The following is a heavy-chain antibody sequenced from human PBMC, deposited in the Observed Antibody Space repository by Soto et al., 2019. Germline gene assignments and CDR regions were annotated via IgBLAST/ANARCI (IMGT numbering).Heavy chain of an antibody. CDR2: VNPGGNT. J-gene: IGHJ6*02. CDR1: GVSFSGYY. CDR3: ARGVGDEIQVWLGNHYYNGLDV. D-gene: IGHD5-18*01. V-gene: IGHV4-34*01. Sequence: SETRSLTCAVYGVSFSGYYWTWIRQPPGKGLEWIGEVNPGGNTNYNASLKSRVIISVDKSKNQISLKLSSVTVADTAVYHCARGVGDEIQVWLGNHYYNGLDVWGQGTTVT.